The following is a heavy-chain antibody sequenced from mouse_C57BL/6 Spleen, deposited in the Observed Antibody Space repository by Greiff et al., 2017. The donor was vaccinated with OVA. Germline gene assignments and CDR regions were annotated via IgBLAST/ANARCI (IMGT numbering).Heavy chain of an antibody. Sequence: EVKLVESGGGLVQPGGSLSLSCEASGFTFTDYYMSWVRQPPGKALEWLGFIRNKANGYTTEYSASVKGRFTISRDTSQRSRYHLMNALRAEESATVYCARYEAAESMDYWGQGTSVTVSS. CDR1: GFTFTDYY. V-gene: IGHV7-3*01. J-gene: IGHJ4*01. CDR3: ARYEAAESMDY. D-gene: IGHD6-1*01. CDR2: IRNKANGYTT.